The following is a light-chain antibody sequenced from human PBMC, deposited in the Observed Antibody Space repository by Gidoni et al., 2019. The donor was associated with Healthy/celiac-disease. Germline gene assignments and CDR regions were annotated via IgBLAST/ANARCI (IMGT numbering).Light chain of an antibody. V-gene: IGKV3-15*01. CDR2: GAS. CDR3: QQYNNPEWT. Sequence: EIVMTQSPATLSVSPGERATLSCRASQSVSSNLAWYQQKPGQAPRLLIYGASTRATGIPARFSGSGSGTEFTLTISSLQSEDFAVYYCQQYNNPEWTFGQWTKVEIK. J-gene: IGKJ1*01. CDR1: QSVSSN.